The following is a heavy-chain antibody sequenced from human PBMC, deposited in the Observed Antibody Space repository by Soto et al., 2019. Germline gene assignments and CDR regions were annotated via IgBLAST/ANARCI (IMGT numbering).Heavy chain of an antibody. D-gene: IGHD3-16*01. CDR3: ARGLAHYYFVWGSRGRYLDY. CDR2: IYYSGST. J-gene: IGHJ4*02. Sequence: QVQLQESGPGLVKPSQTLSLTCTVSGGSISSGGYYWSWIRQHPGKALEWIGYIYYSGSTYYNPSLKSGVTISVDTSTNQFSLKLSYVTAADTAVYYCARGLAHYYFVWGSRGRYLDYWGQGTLVTVSS. CDR1: GGSISSGGYY. V-gene: IGHV4-31*03.